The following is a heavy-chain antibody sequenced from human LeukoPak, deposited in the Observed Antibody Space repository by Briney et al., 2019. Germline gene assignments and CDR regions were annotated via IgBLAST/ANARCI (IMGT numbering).Heavy chain of an antibody. CDR2: IYPGDSDT. Sequence: GESLKISCQGSGYIFSTYWIGWVRQMPGKGLEWMGIIYPGDSDTRYSPSFQGQVTISADKSISTAYLQWSSLKASDTAMYYCARRGYYYGMDVWGQGTTVTVSS. CDR1: GYIFSTYW. J-gene: IGHJ6*02. CDR3: ARRGYYYGMDV. V-gene: IGHV5-51*01.